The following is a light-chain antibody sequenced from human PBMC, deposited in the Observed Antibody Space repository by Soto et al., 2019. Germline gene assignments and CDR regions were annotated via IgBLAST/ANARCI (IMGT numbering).Light chain of an antibody. Sequence: QPVLTQPSSLSASPGASASLTCTLRSGDNVAMYSIYWFQKKPGSPPHYLLRFKSDSDKQQGSGVPSRFSGSKDASANAGILLISGLQSEDEADYYCMLWHNNAWVFGGGTKVTVL. CDR2: FKSDSDK. CDR3: MLWHNNAWV. CDR1: SGDNVAMYS. V-gene: IGLV5-45*03. J-gene: IGLJ3*02.